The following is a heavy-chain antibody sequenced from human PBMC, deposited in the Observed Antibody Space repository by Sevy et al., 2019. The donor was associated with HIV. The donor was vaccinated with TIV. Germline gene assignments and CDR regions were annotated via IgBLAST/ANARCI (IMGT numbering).Heavy chain of an antibody. V-gene: IGHV1-69*13. J-gene: IGHJ4*02. Sequence: ASVKVSCKASGGAFSTYIISWVRQAPGQGLEWMGGIIASAGNANYAQNFQGRVTFTADESTGTAYMQMSSLRSEDTAIYYCARLYPCGGACYYFDYWGQGTLVTVSS. CDR1: GGAFSTYI. CDR2: IIASAGNA. CDR3: ARLYPCGGACYYFDY. D-gene: IGHD2-21*02.